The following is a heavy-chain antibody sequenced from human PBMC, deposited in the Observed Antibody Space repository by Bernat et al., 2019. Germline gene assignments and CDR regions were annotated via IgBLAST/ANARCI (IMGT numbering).Heavy chain of an antibody. CDR3: ARDLMTTKVMGV. J-gene: IGHJ6*02. Sequence: EVQLVESGGGLVQPGGSLRLSCAASGFSVSSNYMSWVRQAPGKGLEWVSVIYSGGSTYYADSVKGRFTIPRDNSKNTLYLQMNSLRAEDTAVYYCARDLMTTKVMGVWGQGTTVAVSS. CDR2: IYSGGST. V-gene: IGHV3-66*01. D-gene: IGHD4-17*01. CDR1: GFSVSSNY.